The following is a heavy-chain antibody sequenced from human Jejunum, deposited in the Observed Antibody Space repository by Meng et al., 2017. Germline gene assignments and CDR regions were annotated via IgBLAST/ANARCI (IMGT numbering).Heavy chain of an antibody. V-gene: IGHV3-7*01. Sequence: GQSLRLSCAVSGFTSSRYWMSWVRQAPGKGLEWVAKINQDGSEKYYVDSVKGRFTISRDNSKNSLYLEMNSLRVDDTAVYYCARDWIDMSREVSIDYWGQGTLVTVSS. CDR2: INQDGSEK. D-gene: IGHD3-10*01. CDR3: ARDWIDMSREVSIDY. CDR1: GFTSSRYW. J-gene: IGHJ4*02.